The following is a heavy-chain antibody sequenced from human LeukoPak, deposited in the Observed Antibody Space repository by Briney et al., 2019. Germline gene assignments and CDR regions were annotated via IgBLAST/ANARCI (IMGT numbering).Heavy chain of an antibody. D-gene: IGHD1-1*01. CDR3: ARRSQYNWNDFFAFDY. V-gene: IGHV4-34*01. CDR2: INHSGST. CDR1: GGSFSGYY. J-gene: IGHJ4*02. Sequence: SETLSLTCAVYGGSFSGYYWSWTRQPPGKGLEWIGEINHSGSTNYNPSLKSRDTISVDTSKNQFSLKLSSVTAADTAVYYCARRSQYNWNDFFAFDYWGQGTLVTVSS.